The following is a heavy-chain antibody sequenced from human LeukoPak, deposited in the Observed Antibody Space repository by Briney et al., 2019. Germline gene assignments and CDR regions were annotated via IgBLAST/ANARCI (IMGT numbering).Heavy chain of an antibody. D-gene: IGHD3-22*01. CDR1: GGSFSGYY. J-gene: IGHJ4*02. V-gene: IGHV4-34*01. CDR2: INHSGST. CDR3: ARGLVVITKRFDY. Sequence: SETLSLTCAVYGGSFSGYYWSWIRQPPGKGLEWIGEINHSGSTNYNPSLKSRATISVDTSKNQFSLKLSSVTAADTAVYYCARGLVVITKRFDYWGQGTLVTVSS.